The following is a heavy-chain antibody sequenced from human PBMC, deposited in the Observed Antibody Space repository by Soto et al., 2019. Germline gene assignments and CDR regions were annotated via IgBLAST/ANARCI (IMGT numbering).Heavy chain of an antibody. CDR2: ISGSGGST. J-gene: IGHJ4*02. D-gene: IGHD6-19*01. Sequence: GGSLRLSCAASGFTLSSYAMSWVRQAPGKGLEWVSAISGSGGSTYYADSVKGRFTISRDNSKNTLYLQMNSLRAEDAAVYYCAKDRSYSSGWNFDYWGQGTLVTVSS. CDR1: GFTLSSYA. V-gene: IGHV3-23*01. CDR3: AKDRSYSSGWNFDY.